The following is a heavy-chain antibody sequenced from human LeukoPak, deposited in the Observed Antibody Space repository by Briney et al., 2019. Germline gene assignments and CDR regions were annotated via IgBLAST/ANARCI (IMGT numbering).Heavy chain of an antibody. CDR3: ALHGGSI. J-gene: IGHJ3*02. CDR1: GFTFSIYW. V-gene: IGHV3-23*01. Sequence: GGSLRLSCAASGFTFSIYWMTWVRQAPGKGLEWVSTISGRGVSTYYADSVKGRFTISRDNSKNTLYLQMNSLRAEDTAVYYCALHGGSIWGQGTMVTVSS. CDR2: ISGRGVST. D-gene: IGHD6-25*01.